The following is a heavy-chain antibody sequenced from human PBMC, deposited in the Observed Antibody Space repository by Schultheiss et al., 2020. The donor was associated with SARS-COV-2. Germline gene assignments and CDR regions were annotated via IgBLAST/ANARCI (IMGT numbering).Heavy chain of an antibody. V-gene: IGHV3-48*03. D-gene: IGHD1-26*01. CDR1: GFTFSSYE. CDR2: ISSSGSTI. J-gene: IGHJ3*02. CDR3: ARSLASIVGATGAFDI. Sequence: GGSLRLSCAASGFTFSSYEMNWVRQAPGKGLEWVSYISSSGSTIYYADSVKGRFTISRDNAKNSLYLQMNSLRAEDTAVYYCARSLASIVGATGAFDIWGQGTMVTVSS.